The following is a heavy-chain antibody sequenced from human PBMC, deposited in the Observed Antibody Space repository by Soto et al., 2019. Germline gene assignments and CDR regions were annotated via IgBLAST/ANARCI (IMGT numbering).Heavy chain of an antibody. J-gene: IGHJ4*02. CDR2: IYWDDDE. Sequence: QISLKESGPALVKPTQTLTLTCSFSGFSLTTTGVGVGWIRQPTGKALEWLALIYWDDDERYNPSLKNRLTITKDTSKNLVVLTMTNVDPVDTATYYCALGIAARPFDSWGQGTLVTVSS. D-gene: IGHD6-6*01. CDR3: ALGIAARPFDS. V-gene: IGHV2-5*02. CDR1: GFSLTTTGVG.